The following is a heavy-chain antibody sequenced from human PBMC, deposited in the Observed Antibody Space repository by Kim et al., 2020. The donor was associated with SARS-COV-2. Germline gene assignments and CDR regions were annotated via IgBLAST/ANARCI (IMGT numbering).Heavy chain of an antibody. CDR2: IYYSGST. D-gene: IGHD3-10*01. Sequence: SETLSLTCTVSGGSISSGGYYWSWIRQHPGKGLEWIGYIYYSGSTYYNPSLKSRVTISVDTSKNQFSLKLSSVTAADTAVYYCARVNTMVRGAYDYWGQGTLVTVSS. CDR1: GGSISSGGYY. V-gene: IGHV4-31*03. J-gene: IGHJ4*02. CDR3: ARVNTMVRGAYDY.